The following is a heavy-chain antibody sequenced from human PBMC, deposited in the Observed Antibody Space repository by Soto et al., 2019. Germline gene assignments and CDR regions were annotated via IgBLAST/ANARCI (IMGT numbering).Heavy chain of an antibody. J-gene: IGHJ4*02. CDR2: ISSSSSTI. D-gene: IGHD3-22*01. CDR1: GFTFSSYS. CDR3: AKQRTLGYYYDSAMDY. V-gene: IGHV3-48*01. Sequence: PGGSLRLSCAASGFTFSSYSMNWVRQAPGKGLEWVSYISSSSSTIYYADSVKGRFTISRDNSKNTLYLQMNSLRAEDTAVYYCAKQRTLGYYYDSAMDYWGQGTLVTVSS.